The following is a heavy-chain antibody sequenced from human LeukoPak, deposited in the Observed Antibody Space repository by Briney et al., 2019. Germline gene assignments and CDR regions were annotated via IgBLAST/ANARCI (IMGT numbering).Heavy chain of an antibody. CDR2: INHSGST. Sequence: KPSETLSLTCTVSGGSISSYYWSWIRQPPGKGLEWIGEINHSGSTSYNPSLKSRVTISVDTSKNQFSLKLSSVTAADTAVYYCASHDYGDYNWFDPWGQGTLVTVSS. CDR3: ASHDYGDYNWFDP. V-gene: IGHV4-34*01. J-gene: IGHJ5*02. D-gene: IGHD4-17*01. CDR1: GGSISSYY.